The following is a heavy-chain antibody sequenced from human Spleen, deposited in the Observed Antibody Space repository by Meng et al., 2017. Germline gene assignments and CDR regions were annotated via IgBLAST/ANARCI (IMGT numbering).Heavy chain of an antibody. CDR2: ISAYNGNT. Sequence: QVRLVQSGDEVKKPGASVKVSCKASGYTFSSYGITWVRQAPGQGLEWMGWISAYNGNTNFAQKVQGRVTMTTDTSTSTAHMELSSLRSEDTAVYYCARVNYYDSSGYLVWGQGTLVTVSS. V-gene: IGHV1-18*04. CDR3: ARVNYYDSSGYLV. CDR1: GYTFSSYG. D-gene: IGHD3-22*01. J-gene: IGHJ4*02.